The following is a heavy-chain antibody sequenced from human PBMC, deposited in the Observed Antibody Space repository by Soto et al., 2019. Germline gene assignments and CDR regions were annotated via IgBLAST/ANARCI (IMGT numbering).Heavy chain of an antibody. CDR1: GFTFSSSG. CDR2: ISYDGTNK. J-gene: IGHJ4*02. D-gene: IGHD1-20*01. Sequence: LRLSCAASGFTFSSSGMHWVRQAPGKGLEWVAVISYDGTNKYYADSVKGRFTISRDNSKNTLYLQMNSLRAEDTGVYYCAREFHTWNYFDYWGQGTLVTVSS. V-gene: IGHV3-30*03. CDR3: AREFHTWNYFDY.